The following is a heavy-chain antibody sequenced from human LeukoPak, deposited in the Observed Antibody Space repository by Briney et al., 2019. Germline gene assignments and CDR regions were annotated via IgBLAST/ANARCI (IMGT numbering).Heavy chain of an antibody. CDR1: GYMFITYW. CDR2: IYPADSRT. J-gene: IGHJ6*02. D-gene: IGHD3-10*01. V-gene: IGHV5-51*01. CDR3: ARLTIVRGLISGIDV. Sequence: PGESLKISCKASGYMFITYWIGWVRQMAGKGLECMGIIYPADSRTTYSPSFQGQVTMSADKSINTAYLQWSSLQASDTAMYYCARLTIVRGLISGIDVRGQGTTVTVSS.